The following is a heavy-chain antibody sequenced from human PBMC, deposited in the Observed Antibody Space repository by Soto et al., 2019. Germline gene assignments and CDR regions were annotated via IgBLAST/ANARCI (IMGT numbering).Heavy chain of an antibody. V-gene: IGHV4-4*02. J-gene: IGHJ6*03. Sequence: NPSETLSLTCAVSSGSISSSNWWSWVRQPPGKGLEWIGEIYHSGSTNYNPSLKSRVTISVDKSKNQFSLKLSSVTAADTAVYYCASVETQQLVNNGYYYYMDVWGKGTTVTVSS. CDR2: IYHSGST. D-gene: IGHD6-13*01. CDR3: ASVETQQLVNNGYYYYMDV. CDR1: SGSISSSNW.